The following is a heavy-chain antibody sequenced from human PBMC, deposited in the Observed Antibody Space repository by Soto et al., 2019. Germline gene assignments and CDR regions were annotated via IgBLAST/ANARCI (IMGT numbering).Heavy chain of an antibody. D-gene: IGHD6-19*01. V-gene: IGHV4-34*01. CDR2: INHSGSA. CDR3: ARGLITGSHYSGGWYYFDS. CDR1: GESFSGYI. Sequence: PSETLSLTCAVYGESFSGYIWTWIRQTPRKGLQWIGQINHSGSASYNPSLKSRVTISVHTSNSQFSLELSSVTAADTAVYYCARGLITGSHYSGGWYYFDSWGQGTQVT. J-gene: IGHJ4*02.